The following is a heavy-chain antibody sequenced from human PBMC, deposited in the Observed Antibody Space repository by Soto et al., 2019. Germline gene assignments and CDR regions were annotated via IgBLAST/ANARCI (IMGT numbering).Heavy chain of an antibody. CDR1: GGSISSSSYY. CDR3: ARQEYQLIPSLKPWRNFDN. D-gene: IGHD2-2*01. CDR2: IYYSGST. V-gene: IGHV4-39*01. Sequence: ASETLSLTCTVSGGSISSSSYYWGWIRQPPGKGLEWIGSIYYSGSTYYNPSLKSRVTISVDTSKNQFSLKLSSVTAADTAVYYCARQEYQLIPSLKPWRNFDNWGQGTLVTVSS. J-gene: IGHJ4*02.